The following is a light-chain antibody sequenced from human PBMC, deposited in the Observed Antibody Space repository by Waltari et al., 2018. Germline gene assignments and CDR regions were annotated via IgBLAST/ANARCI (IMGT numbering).Light chain of an antibody. Sequence: QSVLTQPPSASGTPGQRVTISCSGSRSNIGRNYVYWYQQLPGTDPKLLISRNNQRPSGVPDRFSGSKSGTSASLAISGLRSEDEADYYCAAWDDSLSGGVFGGGTKLTVL. V-gene: IGLV1-47*01. CDR2: RNN. J-gene: IGLJ3*02. CDR3: AAWDDSLSGGV. CDR1: RSNIGRNY.